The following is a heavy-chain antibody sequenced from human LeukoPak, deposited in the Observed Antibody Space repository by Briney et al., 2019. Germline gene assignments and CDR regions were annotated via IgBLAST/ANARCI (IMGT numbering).Heavy chain of an antibody. Sequence: GGSLRLSCAVSGFTFASYEMNWVRQAPGKGLDWVSYISSSGSTVYYPDSVKGRFTISRDNAKNSLYLQMTSLRGEDTAVYYCARGGAVAGLYWGQGTLVTVSS. CDR1: GFTFASYE. J-gene: IGHJ4*02. V-gene: IGHV3-48*03. CDR2: ISSSGSTV. CDR3: ARGGAVAGLY. D-gene: IGHD6-19*01.